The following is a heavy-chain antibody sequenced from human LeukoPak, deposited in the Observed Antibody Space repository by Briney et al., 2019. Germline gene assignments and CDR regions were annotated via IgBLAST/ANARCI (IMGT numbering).Heavy chain of an antibody. V-gene: IGHV3-23*01. CDR2: IIGPGGTT. Sequence: GYLRLSCAASGFTFTNCAMSWVRQAPDKGLEWVSTIIGPGGTTYYTASVKGRFTISRDNSKTTVSLQMNSLRAEDTAIYYCARTSRAAVGRSPFDYWGQGTLVTVSS. CDR1: GFTFTNCA. J-gene: IGHJ4*02. CDR3: ARTSRAAVGRSPFDY. D-gene: IGHD6-13*01.